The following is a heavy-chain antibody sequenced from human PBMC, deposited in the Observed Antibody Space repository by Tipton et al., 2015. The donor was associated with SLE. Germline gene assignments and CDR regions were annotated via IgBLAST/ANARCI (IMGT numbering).Heavy chain of an antibody. CDR1: GYSFTSYS. CDR2: INTNTGSP. J-gene: IGHJ4*02. Sequence: QSGAEVKEPGASVRVSCKTSGYSFTSYSINWVRQAPGQGLQWMGWINTNTGSPTYAQGFTGRFVFSLDTSVSTANLQITSLKAEDTAVYYCARDLYDTSGYYLHYWGQGTLVTVSS. D-gene: IGHD3-22*01. V-gene: IGHV7-4-1*02. CDR3: ARDLYDTSGYYLHY.